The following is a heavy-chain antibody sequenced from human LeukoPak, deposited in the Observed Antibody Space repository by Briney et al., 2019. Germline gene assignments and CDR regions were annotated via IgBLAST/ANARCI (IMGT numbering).Heavy chain of an antibody. CDR3: ARSGNFDY. J-gene: IGHJ4*02. D-gene: IGHD1-26*01. Sequence: GGSLRLSCAASGFTFSNYKMNWVRQAPGKGLEWVSYISISSSNIYYADSVRGRFTISRDNAKNSLYLQMNSLRDEDTAVYYCARSGNFDYWGQGTLVTVSS. V-gene: IGHV3-48*02. CDR1: GFTFSNYK. CDR2: ISISSSNI.